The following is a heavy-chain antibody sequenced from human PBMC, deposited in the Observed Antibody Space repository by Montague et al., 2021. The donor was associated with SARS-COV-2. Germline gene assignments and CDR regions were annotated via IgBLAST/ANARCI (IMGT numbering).Heavy chain of an antibody. V-gene: IGHV4-39*01. CDR1: GGSISSSSYY. CDR2: IYYSGST. CDR3: ARLVTVTTVHYYYYGMDV. D-gene: IGHD1-20*01. J-gene: IGHJ6*02. Sequence: SETLSLTCTVSGGSISSSSYYWGWIRQPPGKGLEWIGSIYYSGSTYYNPSLKSRVTVSVDTSKNQFSLKLSSVTAADTAVYYCARLVTVTTVHYYYYGMDVWGQGTTATVSS.